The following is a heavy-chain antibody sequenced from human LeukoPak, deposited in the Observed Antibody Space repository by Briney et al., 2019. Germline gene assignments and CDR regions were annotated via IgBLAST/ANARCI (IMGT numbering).Heavy chain of an antibody. Sequence: SETLSLTCTVSGGSISSYYWSWIRQPPGKGLEWIGYIYYSGSTNYNPSLKSRVTISVDTSKTQFSTKRSSVTAADTAVYYCARAVTSQWLAYWYFALWGRGTLVTVSS. V-gene: IGHV4-59*01. CDR3: ARAVTSQWLAYWYFAL. CDR2: IYYSGST. J-gene: IGHJ2*01. CDR1: GGSISSYY. D-gene: IGHD6-19*01.